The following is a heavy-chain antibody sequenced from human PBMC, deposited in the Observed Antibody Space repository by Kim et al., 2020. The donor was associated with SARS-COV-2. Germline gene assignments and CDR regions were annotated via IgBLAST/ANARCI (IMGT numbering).Heavy chain of an antibody. D-gene: IGHD3-22*01. CDR3: ARDLYYDSSGSYWYFDL. V-gene: IGHV1-18*01. J-gene: IGHJ2*01. CDR1: GYTFTSYG. Sequence: ASVKVSCKASGYTFTSYGISWVRQAPGQGLEWMGWISAYNGNTNYAQKLLGRVTMTTDTSTSTAYMELRSLRSDDTAVYYCARDLYYDSSGSYWYFDLWGRGTLVTVPS. CDR2: ISAYNGNT.